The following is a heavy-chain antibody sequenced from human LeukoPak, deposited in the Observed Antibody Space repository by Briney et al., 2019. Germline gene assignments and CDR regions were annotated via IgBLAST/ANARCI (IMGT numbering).Heavy chain of an antibody. Sequence: SETLSLTCAVYGGSFSNYYWTGIRQPPGKGLECIGEIDHRGSSHYNPSRNSRVTISLDPSKNHFSLKPSSVTAADTAVYYCARGLEDRISIFGVVKFYYFDFWGKGTLVTVSS. D-gene: IGHD3-3*01. CDR1: GGSFSNYY. J-gene: IGHJ4*02. CDR2: IDHRGSS. CDR3: ARGLEDRISIFGVVKFYYFDF. V-gene: IGHV4-34*01.